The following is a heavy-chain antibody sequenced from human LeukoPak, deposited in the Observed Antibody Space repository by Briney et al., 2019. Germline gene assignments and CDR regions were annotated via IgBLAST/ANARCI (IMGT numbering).Heavy chain of an antibody. D-gene: IGHD3-9*01. Sequence: ASVKVSCTASGYTFTGYYMHWVRQAPGQGLEWMGWINPNSGGTNYAQKFQGRVTMTRDTSISTAYMELSRLRSDDTAVYYCARGARGGYDILTGYYRPNDWFDYWGQGTLVTVSS. V-gene: IGHV1-2*02. CDR1: GYTFTGYY. J-gene: IGHJ4*02. CDR2: INPNSGGT. CDR3: ARGARGGYDILTGYYRPNDWFDY.